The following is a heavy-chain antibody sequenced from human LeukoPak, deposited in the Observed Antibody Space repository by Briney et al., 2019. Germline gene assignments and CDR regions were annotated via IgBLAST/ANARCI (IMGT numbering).Heavy chain of an antibody. CDR3: ARDNSVRDEAWCFNP. CDR1: GYTFTSDY. CDR2: NSPSGGST. V-gene: IGHV1-46*01. J-gene: IGHJ5*02. Sequence: SVKVSCKAFGYTFTSDYMHWVRQAPGQGPEWMGVNSPSGGSTTYAQKFQGRVTMTRDMSTSADYVELSSLRSEDTAVYYCARDNSVRDEAWCFNPWGQGTLVSVSS. D-gene: IGHD2-8*02.